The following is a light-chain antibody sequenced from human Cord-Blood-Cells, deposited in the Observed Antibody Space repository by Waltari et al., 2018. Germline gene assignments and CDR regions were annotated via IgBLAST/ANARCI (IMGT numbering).Light chain of an antibody. J-gene: IGKJ4*01. V-gene: IGKV3-11*01. CDR3: QQRSNWPT. CDR2: DAS. CDR1: QSVSST. Sequence: EIVLTQSPATLSLSPGERATLSCRASQSVSSTLARYQQEPGQAPRLLSYDASNRATGIPARFSGSGSGTDVTLTISSLEPEDFGVYYCQQRSNWPTFGGGTKVESK.